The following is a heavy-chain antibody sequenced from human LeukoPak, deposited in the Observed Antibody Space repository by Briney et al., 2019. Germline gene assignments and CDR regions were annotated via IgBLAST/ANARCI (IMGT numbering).Heavy chain of an antibody. J-gene: IGHJ4*02. CDR1: GGTFSSHA. V-gene: IGHV1-69*13. D-gene: IGHD4-23*01. Sequence: SVKVSCKASGGTFSSHAISWVRQAPGQGLEWMGGIIPIFGTANYAQKFQGRVTITADESTSTAYMELSSLRSEDTAVYYCARGTYGGNLGLFDYWGQGTLVTVSS. CDR2: IIPIFGTA. CDR3: ARGTYGGNLGLFDY.